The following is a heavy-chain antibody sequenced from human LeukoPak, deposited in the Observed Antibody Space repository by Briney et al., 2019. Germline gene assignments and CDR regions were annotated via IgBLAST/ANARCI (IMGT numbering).Heavy chain of an antibody. CDR1: GGSISSYY. J-gene: IGHJ4*02. CDR3: ARGGYSRRAFDY. D-gene: IGHD6-13*01. V-gene: IGHV4-4*07. Sequence: SETLSLTCTVSGGSISSYYWSWIRQPAGKGLEWIGRIYTSGSTNYNPSLKSRVTMSVDTSKNQFPLKLSSVTAADTAVYYCARGGYSRRAFDYWGQGTLVTVSS. CDR2: IYTSGST.